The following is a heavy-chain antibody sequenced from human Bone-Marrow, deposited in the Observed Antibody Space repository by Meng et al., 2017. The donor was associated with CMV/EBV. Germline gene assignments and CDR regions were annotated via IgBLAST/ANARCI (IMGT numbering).Heavy chain of an antibody. CDR3: ARAGAGPPARNGMDV. Sequence: GESLKISCAASGFTFSSYWMYWVRQAPGKGLVWVSRINSDGSHTSFADSVKGRFTIPRDNTRNTLDLQMNSLRAEDTAVYYCARAGAGPPARNGMDVWGQGATATFSS. CDR2: INSDGSHT. D-gene: IGHD3-10*01. V-gene: IGHV3-74*01. CDR1: GFTFSSYW. J-gene: IGHJ6*02.